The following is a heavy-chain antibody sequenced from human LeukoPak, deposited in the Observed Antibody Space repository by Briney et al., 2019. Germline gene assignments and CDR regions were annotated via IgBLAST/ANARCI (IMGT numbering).Heavy chain of an antibody. CDR3: AKSLSGATTGFDY. J-gene: IGHJ4*02. V-gene: IGHV3-23*01. CDR2: ISGSGGST. CDR1: GFTFSSYA. Sequence: GGSLRLSCAASGFTFSSYAMSWVRQAPGKGLEWVSAISGSGGSTYYADSVKGRFTISRDNSKNTLYLQMNSLRAEDTPVYYCAKSLSGATTGFDYWGQGTLVTVSS. D-gene: IGHD1-26*01.